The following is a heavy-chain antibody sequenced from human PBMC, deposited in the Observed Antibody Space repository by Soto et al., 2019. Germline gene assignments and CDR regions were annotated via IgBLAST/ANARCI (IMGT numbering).Heavy chain of an antibody. CDR3: ARXPHSTTSYYDHSYGMDV. CDR2: IYPADSDT. CDR1: GNSFPIQW. D-gene: IGHD6-13*01. V-gene: IGHV5-51*01. Sequence: GESLKISCKGSGNSFPIQWIGWVRQTPGKGLEWMGSIYPADSDTRYSPSFQGQVTISADKSIGTAYLEWSNLKASDTAMYYCARXPHSTTSYYDHSYGMDVWGQGTTVTVSS. J-gene: IGHJ6*02.